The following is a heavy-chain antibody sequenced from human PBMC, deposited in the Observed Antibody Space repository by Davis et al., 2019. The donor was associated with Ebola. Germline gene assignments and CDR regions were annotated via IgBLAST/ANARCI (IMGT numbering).Heavy chain of an antibody. Sequence: GESLKISCAASGFTFSNYGMHWVRQAPGKGLEWVAAISYDGSMKYYADSVKGRFSISRDNSKNTLYQQMNSLRAEDTAVYYCARGRGGKSRYGMDVWGQGTTVTVSS. CDR1: GFTFSNYG. V-gene: IGHV3-30*03. J-gene: IGHJ6*02. CDR3: ARGRGGKSRYGMDV. D-gene: IGHD4-23*01. CDR2: ISYDGSMK.